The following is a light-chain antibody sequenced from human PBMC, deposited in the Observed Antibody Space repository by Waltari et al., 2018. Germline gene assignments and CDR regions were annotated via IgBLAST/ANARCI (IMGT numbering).Light chain of an antibody. V-gene: IGLV1-40*01. CDR1: SSNIGAGYD. J-gene: IGLJ1*01. CDR3: QSFDSSLSSHV. Sequence: QSVLTQPPSVSGAPGQRVTISCTGSSSNIGAGYDVHWYQQFPGTAPRLLIRANNNRPSGGPDRFSGSTSGTSASLAVTGLQAEDEADYFCQSFDSSLSSHVFGTGTKVTVL. CDR2: ANN.